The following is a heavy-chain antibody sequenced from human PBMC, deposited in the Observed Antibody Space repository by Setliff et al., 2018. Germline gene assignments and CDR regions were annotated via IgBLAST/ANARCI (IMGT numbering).Heavy chain of an antibody. CDR3: ARAPAYSSTPGSYAFDI. CDR2: ISAYNGNT. Sequence: ASVKVSCKASGYTFNSYGISWVRRAPGQGLERMGWISAYNGNTNYAQKLQGRVTMTTDTSTSTAYMELRSLRSDDTAVYYCARAPAYSSTPGSYAFDIWGQGTMVTVSS. J-gene: IGHJ3*02. CDR1: GYTFNSYG. V-gene: IGHV1-18*01. D-gene: IGHD6-13*01.